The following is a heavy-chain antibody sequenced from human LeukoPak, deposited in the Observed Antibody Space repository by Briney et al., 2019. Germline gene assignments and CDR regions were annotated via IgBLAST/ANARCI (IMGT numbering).Heavy chain of an antibody. CDR3: ARSSAGQEVWFDP. D-gene: IGHD6-13*01. J-gene: IGHJ5*02. CDR2: MNPDSGNT. CDR1: GYSFTSYD. Sequence: ASVKVSCKASGYSFTSYDINWVRQATGQGLEWMGWMNPDSGNTGYAQKFQGRVTMTRDTSMSTAYMEVNSLRSEDTAVYCCARSSAGQEVWFDPWGQGTLVTVSS. V-gene: IGHV1-8*01.